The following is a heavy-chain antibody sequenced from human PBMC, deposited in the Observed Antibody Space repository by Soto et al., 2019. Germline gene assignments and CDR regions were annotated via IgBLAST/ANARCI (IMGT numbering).Heavy chain of an antibody. CDR2: INSDGSST. Sequence: GGSLRLSCAASGCTFSSYWMHWVRQAPGKGLVWVSRINSDGSSTSYADSVKGRFTISRDNAKNTLYLQMNSLRAEDTAVYYCAREKYYYDSSGYPKDYYYYGMDVWGQGTTVTVSS. D-gene: IGHD3-22*01. CDR3: AREKYYYDSSGYPKDYYYYGMDV. V-gene: IGHV3-74*01. CDR1: GCTFSSYW. J-gene: IGHJ6*02.